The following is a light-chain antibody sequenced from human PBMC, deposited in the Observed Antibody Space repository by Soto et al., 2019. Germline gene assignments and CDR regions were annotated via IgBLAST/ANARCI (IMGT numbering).Light chain of an antibody. CDR2: DVS. Sequence: QSVLTQPASVSGSPGQSITISCTGTSSDAGGYNSVSWYQQYPGKAPKLMIHDVSNRPSGVSNRFSGSESGNTASLTISGLKAEDEADYYCSSYTSSTSYVFGSGTKVTVL. CDR1: SSDAGGYNS. V-gene: IGLV2-14*01. CDR3: SSYTSSTSYV. J-gene: IGLJ1*01.